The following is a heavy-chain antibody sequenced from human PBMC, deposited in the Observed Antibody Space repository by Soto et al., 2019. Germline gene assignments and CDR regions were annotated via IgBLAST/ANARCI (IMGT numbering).Heavy chain of an antibody. J-gene: IGHJ4*02. V-gene: IGHV3-74*01. CDR2: INSDGSST. CDR1: GFTFSSYW. D-gene: IGHD2-8*01. Sequence: GGSLRLSCAASGFTFSSYWTHWVRQAPGKGLVWVSHINSDGSSTNYADSVKGRFTISRDNAKNTLYLQMNSLRAEDTAVYYCAREGYWSNGLGYTRNPDGYDWGQGTLVTVAS. CDR3: AREGYWSNGLGYTRNPDGYD.